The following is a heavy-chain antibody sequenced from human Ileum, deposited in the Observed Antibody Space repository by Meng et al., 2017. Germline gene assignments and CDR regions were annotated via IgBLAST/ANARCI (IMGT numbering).Heavy chain of an antibody. V-gene: IGHV4-4*02. CDR3: LRGSGGSV. D-gene: IGHD3-10*01. CDR2: IPHRGSS. Sequence: QVQCREVRPHMAKPTATLSLPCGAAGDLITNHSWWAWVRQPPGKGLQWIGEIPHRGSSAYNPSLKSRDSMSIDKSKNQFSLKLTSVTAADTAVYHCLRGSGGSVWGQGTLVTVSS. CDR1: GDLITNHSW. J-gene: IGHJ1*01.